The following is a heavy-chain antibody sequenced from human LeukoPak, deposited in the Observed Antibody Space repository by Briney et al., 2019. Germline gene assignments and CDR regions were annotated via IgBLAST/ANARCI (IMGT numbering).Heavy chain of an antibody. D-gene: IGHD3-10*01. V-gene: IGHV3-30*02. Sequence: GGSLRLSCTASGFTFSSYGMHWVRQAPGKGLEWVAFIRYDGSNKYYADSVKGRFTISRDNSKNTLYLQMNSLRAEDTAVYYCAKDGVLLWFGELSYYMDVWGKGTTVTISS. CDR1: GFTFSSYG. CDR3: AKDGVLLWFGELSYYMDV. CDR2: IRYDGSNK. J-gene: IGHJ6*03.